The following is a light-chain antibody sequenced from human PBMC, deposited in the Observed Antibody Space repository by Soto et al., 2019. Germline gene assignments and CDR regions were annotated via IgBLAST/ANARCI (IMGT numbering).Light chain of an antibody. V-gene: IGKV3-20*01. J-gene: IGKJ3*01. CDR1: LSVRSNY. Sequence: IVLTQSPGTLSLSPGERATLSCRASLSVRSNYLAWYQQKPGQAPRLLIYGASSRATGIPDRFSGSGSGTDFTLTISRLEPEDFAVYYCQQYGRSPFTFGPGAKVDI. CDR2: GAS. CDR3: QQYGRSPFT.